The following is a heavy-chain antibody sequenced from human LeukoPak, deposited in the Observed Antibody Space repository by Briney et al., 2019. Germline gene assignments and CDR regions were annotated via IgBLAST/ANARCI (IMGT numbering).Heavy chain of an antibody. CDR3: ATYPLIVAPRDILTGYNDY. V-gene: IGHV3-21*01. CDR2: ISSSSSYI. J-gene: IGHJ4*02. CDR1: GFTFSSYS. Sequence: GGSLRLSCAASGFTFSSYSMNWVRQAPGKGLEWVSSISSSSSYIYYADSVKGRFTISRDNAKNSLYLQMNSLRAVDTAVYYCATYPLIVAPRDILTGYNDYWGQGTLVTVSS. D-gene: IGHD3-9*01.